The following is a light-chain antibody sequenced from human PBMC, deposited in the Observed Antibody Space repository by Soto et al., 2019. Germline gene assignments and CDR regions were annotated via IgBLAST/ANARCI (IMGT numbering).Light chain of an antibody. CDR2: LNSDGSH. J-gene: IGLJ1*01. CDR3: QTWGTGIHYV. V-gene: IGLV4-69*01. Sequence: QLVLTQSPSASASLGASVKLTCTLSSGHSSYAIAWHQQQPEKGPRYLMKLNSDGSHSKGDGIPDRFSGSSSGAERYLPISSLQSEDEADYYCQTWGTGIHYVFGTGTKLTGL. CDR1: SGHSSYA.